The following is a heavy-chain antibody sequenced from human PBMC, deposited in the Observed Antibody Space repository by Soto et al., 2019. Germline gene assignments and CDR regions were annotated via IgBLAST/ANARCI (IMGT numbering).Heavy chain of an antibody. Sequence: PSETLSLTCTVSDDSISSFYCNWVRQSPGKGLEWIGYIYKSESTKYNPSLQSRVTISADTSKNQFSLRLTSVTVADTAVYYCVTGAGWLPDYWGQGTLVTVSS. V-gene: IGHV4-59*01. CDR3: VTGAGWLPDY. J-gene: IGHJ4*02. CDR1: DDSISSFY. D-gene: IGHD5-12*01. CDR2: IYKSEST.